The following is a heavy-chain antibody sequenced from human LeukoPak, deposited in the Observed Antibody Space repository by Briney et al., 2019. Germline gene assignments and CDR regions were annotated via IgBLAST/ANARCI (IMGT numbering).Heavy chain of an antibody. CDR1: GGSISSYY. CDR2: IYYSGST. J-gene: IGHJ4*02. V-gene: IGHV4-59*08. D-gene: IGHD2-15*01. Sequence: PSETLSLTCTVSGGSISSYYWSWIRQPPGKGLEWIGYIYYSGSTNYNPSLESRVTISVDTSKNQFSPKLSSVTAADTAVYYCARQIPYCSGGSCYAMDYWGQGTLVTVSS. CDR3: ARQIPYCSGGSCYAMDY.